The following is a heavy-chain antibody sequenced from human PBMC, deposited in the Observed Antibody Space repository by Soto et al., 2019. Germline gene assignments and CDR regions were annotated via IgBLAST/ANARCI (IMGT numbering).Heavy chain of an antibody. CDR1: GGSISSYY. V-gene: IGHV4-59*01. D-gene: IGHD2-2*01. CDR2: IYYSGST. CDR3: ARVFRRAMHAFDI. Sequence: QVQLQESGPGLVKPSETLSLTCTVSGGSISSYYWSWIRQPPGKGLEWIGYIYYSGSTNYNPSLKSRVTISVDTAKNQFSLKLSSVTAADTAVYYGARVFRRAMHAFDIWGQGTMVTVSS. J-gene: IGHJ3*02.